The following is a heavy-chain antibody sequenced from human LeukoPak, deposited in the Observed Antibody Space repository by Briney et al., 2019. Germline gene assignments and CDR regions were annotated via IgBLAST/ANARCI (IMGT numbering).Heavy chain of an antibody. V-gene: IGHV3-21*01. CDR3: ATHWGSGWYFDL. CDR1: GFTFSSYS. Sequence: GGSLRLSCAASGFTFSSYSMNWVRQAPGKGLEWVSSISSSSSYIYYADSVKGRFTISRDNSKNSLYLEMNSLRAEDTAVYYCATHWGSGWYFDLWGRGTLVTVST. D-gene: IGHD7-27*01. J-gene: IGHJ2*01. CDR2: ISSSSSYI.